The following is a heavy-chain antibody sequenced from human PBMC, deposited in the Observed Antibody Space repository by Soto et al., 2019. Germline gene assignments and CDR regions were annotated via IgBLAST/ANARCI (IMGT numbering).Heavy chain of an antibody. CDR1: GFTFSSYG. V-gene: IGHV3-33*01. Sequence: QVQLVESGGGVVQPGRSLRLSCAASGFTFSSYGMHWVRQAPGKGLEWVAVIWYDGSNKYYADSVKGRFTISRDNSKNTLYLQRNSLRAEDTAVYYCARDSRTYYDFWSGYINAFDIWGQGTMVTVSS. CDR3: ARDSRTYYDFWSGYINAFDI. CDR2: IWYDGSNK. D-gene: IGHD3-3*01. J-gene: IGHJ3*02.